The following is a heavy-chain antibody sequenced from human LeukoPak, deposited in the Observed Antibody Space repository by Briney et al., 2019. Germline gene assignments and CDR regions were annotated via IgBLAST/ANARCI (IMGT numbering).Heavy chain of an antibody. Sequence: ASVKVSCKASGGTFSSYAISWVRQAPGQGLEWMGRIIPILGIANYAQKFQGRVTITADKSTSTAYMELSSLRSEDTAVYYCARATGRAAGPDYWGQGTLVTVSS. CDR1: GGTFSSYA. CDR3: ARATGRAAGPDY. D-gene: IGHD6-13*01. CDR2: IIPILGIA. V-gene: IGHV1-69*04. J-gene: IGHJ4*02.